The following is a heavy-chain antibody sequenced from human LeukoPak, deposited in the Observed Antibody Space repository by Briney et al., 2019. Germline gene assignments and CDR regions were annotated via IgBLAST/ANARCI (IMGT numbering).Heavy chain of an antibody. CDR3: ARLKTPDASSRRYYYYGMDV. CDR2: IYYSGST. Sequence: SETLSLTCTVSGGSISSYDWSWIRQPPGKGLEWIGYIYYSGSTNYNPSLKSRVTISVDTSKNQFSLKLSSVTAADTAVYYCARLKTPDASSRRYYYYGMDVWGQGTTVTVSS. D-gene: IGHD6-13*01. J-gene: IGHJ6*02. CDR1: GGSISSYD. V-gene: IGHV4-59*08.